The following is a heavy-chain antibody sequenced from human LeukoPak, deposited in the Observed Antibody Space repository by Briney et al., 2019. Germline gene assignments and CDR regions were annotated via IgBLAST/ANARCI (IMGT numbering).Heavy chain of an antibody. Sequence: SETLSLTCAVYGGSFSGYYWSWIRQPPGKGLEWIGSIYYSGSTYYNPSLKSRVTISVDTSKNQFSLKLSSVTAADTAVYYCARHLTLSHYVWGSYRYTHSDYWGQGTLVTVSS. J-gene: IGHJ4*02. CDR2: IYYSGST. D-gene: IGHD3-16*02. CDR3: ARHLTLSHYVWGSYRYTHSDY. V-gene: IGHV4-34*01. CDR1: GGSFSGYY.